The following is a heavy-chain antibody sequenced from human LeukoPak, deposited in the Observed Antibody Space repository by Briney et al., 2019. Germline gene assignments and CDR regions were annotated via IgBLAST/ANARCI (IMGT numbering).Heavy chain of an antibody. D-gene: IGHD3-10*01. CDR2: IYWNGGST. Sequence: GGSLRLSCAASGFTFDDYGMSWVRQAPGKGVEWVSGIYWNGGSTGYADSVKGRFTISRDNAKNSLYLQMNSLRAEDTALYYCARDSRYYYGSGSYSYWGQGTLVTVSS. V-gene: IGHV3-20*04. J-gene: IGHJ4*02. CDR1: GFTFDDYG. CDR3: ARDSRYYYGSGSYSY.